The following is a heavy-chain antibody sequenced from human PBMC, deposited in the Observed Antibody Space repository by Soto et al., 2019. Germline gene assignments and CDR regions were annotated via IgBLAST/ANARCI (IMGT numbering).Heavy chain of an antibody. Sequence: QVQLVQSGAEVKKPGSSVKVSCTASGGTLLSYTISCVRQAPGQVLEWMGGIIPIFGIANYAQKFQGRVTITANESTGVADMELSSLRSEDTAVYSCAGGEGETAMETVWGQGTTVTVAS. D-gene: IGHD5-18*01. J-gene: IGHJ6*02. CDR1: GGTLLSYT. V-gene: IGHV1-69*01. CDR3: AGGEGETAMETV. CDR2: IIPIFGIA.